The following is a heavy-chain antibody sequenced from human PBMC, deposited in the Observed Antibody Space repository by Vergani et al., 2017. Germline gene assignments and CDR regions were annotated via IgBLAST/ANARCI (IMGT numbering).Heavy chain of an antibody. J-gene: IGHJ5*02. CDR3: ARDRDGYNYL. Sequence: QVQLQESGPGLVKPSQTLSLTCTVSGGPISSGSYYWSWIRQPAGKGLEWIGRIYTSGSTNYNPSLKSRVTISVDTSKNQFSLKLSSVTAADTAVYYCARDRDGYNYLWGQGTRVTVSS. CDR2: IYTSGST. V-gene: IGHV4-61*02. CDR1: GGPISSGSYY. D-gene: IGHD5-24*01.